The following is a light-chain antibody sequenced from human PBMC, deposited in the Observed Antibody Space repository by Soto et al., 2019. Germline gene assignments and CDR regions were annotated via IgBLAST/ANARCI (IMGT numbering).Light chain of an antibody. V-gene: IGKV1-39*01. CDR1: QSISSY. Sequence: DIQMTQSPSSLSASEADRVAITCRASQSISSYLNWYQQKQGKVPKILIYAASSLQSGVPSRFSGSGSGTDFTLTISSLEPEDFSVYYCQQRRSSQVTFGQGTRLEIK. J-gene: IGKJ5*01. CDR2: AAS. CDR3: QQRRSSQVT.